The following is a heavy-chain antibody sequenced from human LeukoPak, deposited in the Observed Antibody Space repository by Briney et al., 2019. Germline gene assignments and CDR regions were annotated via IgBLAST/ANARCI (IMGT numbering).Heavy chain of an antibody. V-gene: IGHV3-11*01. Sequence: VGSLRLSCAASGYRFRDYYMSWMRQAPGKGLEWLSYITNTGYTNSCADSVKGRFSRSRNNSYNSLFLQMNGLRAENTDDYDCARWAYGSKWADYWGQGTLVSVSS. CDR2: ITNTGYTN. J-gene: IGHJ4*02. D-gene: IGHD3-10*01. CDR3: ARWAYGSKWADY. CDR1: GYRFRDYY.